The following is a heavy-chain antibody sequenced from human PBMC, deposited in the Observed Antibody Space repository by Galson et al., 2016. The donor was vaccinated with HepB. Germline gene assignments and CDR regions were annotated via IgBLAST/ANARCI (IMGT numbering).Heavy chain of an antibody. CDR2: ISGYNGKT. J-gene: IGHJ6*03. CDR1: GYTFTSYG. V-gene: IGHV1-18*01. CDR3: ATHYARSSNDFFYYMDV. Sequence: SVKVSCKASGYTFTSYGITWVRQAPGQGLEWMGWISGYNGKTNHTQKFQGRVSMTTDTSTSTAYMELRSLRSDDTAVYYCATHYARSSNDFFYYMDVWGKGTTVTVSS. D-gene: IGHD6-6*01.